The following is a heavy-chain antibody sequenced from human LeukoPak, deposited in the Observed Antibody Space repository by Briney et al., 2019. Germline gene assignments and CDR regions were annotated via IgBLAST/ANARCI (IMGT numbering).Heavy chain of an antibody. CDR1: GGTFSSYA. D-gene: IGHD6-19*01. CDR2: IIPIFGTA. J-gene: IGHJ4*02. V-gene: IGHV1-69*05. Sequence: SVKVSCTASGGTFSSYAISWVRQAPGQGLEWIGRIIPIFGTANYAQKVQGRVTITTDESTSTAYMELSSLRSEDTAVYYCARDSIAVAGNYWGQGTLVTVSS. CDR3: ARDSIAVAGNY.